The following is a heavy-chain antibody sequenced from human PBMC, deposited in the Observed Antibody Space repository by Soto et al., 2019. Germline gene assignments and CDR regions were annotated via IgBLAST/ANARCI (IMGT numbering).Heavy chain of an antibody. CDR2: IIPKFGTT. CDR1: GGTFSTYG. Sequence: SVKVSCKASGGTFSTYGMNWVRLAPGQGLEWMGGIIPKFGTTNYAQKFQGRVTITADESTNTAYMELNYLRSEDTAVYYCARETTVVTPPGWFDPWGQGTLVTVSS. CDR3: ARETTVVTPPGWFDP. J-gene: IGHJ5*02. D-gene: IGHD4-17*01. V-gene: IGHV1-69*13.